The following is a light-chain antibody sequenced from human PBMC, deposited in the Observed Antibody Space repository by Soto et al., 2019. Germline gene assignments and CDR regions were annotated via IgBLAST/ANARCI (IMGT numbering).Light chain of an antibody. CDR3: HQLNSYPHT. CDR2: AAS. J-gene: IGKJ5*01. V-gene: IGKV1-9*01. CDR1: QGISSY. Sequence: DIQLTQSPSFLSASVGDRVTITCRASQGISSYLAWYQQIPGKAPNLLIYAASTLQSGVPSRFSGSGSGTEFTLTISSLQPEDFATYYCHQLNSYPHTFGQGTRVEMK.